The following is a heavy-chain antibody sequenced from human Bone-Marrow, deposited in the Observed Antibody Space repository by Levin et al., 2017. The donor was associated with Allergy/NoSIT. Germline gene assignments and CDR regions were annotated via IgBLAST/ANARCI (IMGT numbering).Heavy chain of an antibody. D-gene: IGHD3-10*01. CDR1: LFTLTSNF. CDR2: INPTSGGA. Sequence: HGESLKISCKASLFTLTSNFLHWVRQAPGQGLEWMGFINPTSGGANSAQKFLDRVNMSADTSTRTVYMELSNLRSEDTAVYYCAGFRELFFDYWGQGTLVTVSS. CDR3: AGFRELFFDY. J-gene: IGHJ4*02. V-gene: IGHV1-46*01.